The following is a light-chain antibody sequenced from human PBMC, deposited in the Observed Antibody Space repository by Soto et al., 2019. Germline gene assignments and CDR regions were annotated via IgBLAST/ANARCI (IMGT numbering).Light chain of an antibody. V-gene: IGKV3-20*01. CDR2: GAS. CDR3: QQYYSSPLT. Sequence: EIVLTQSPGTLSLSPGERATLSCRASQSVSSSYLAWYQQKPGQAPRLLIYGASSRATGIPDRFSGSGSGTDFTLTISRLEPEEFAVYYCQQYYSSPLTFGGGTKVEIK. CDR1: QSVSSSY. J-gene: IGKJ4*01.